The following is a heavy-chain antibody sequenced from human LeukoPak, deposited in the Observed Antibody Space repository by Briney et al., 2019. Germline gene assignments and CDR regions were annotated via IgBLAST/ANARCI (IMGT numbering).Heavy chain of an antibody. CDR2: IYYSGST. J-gene: IGHJ4*02. V-gene: IGHV4-30-4*01. CDR1: GGSISSGDYY. CDR3: ARVSHYVWGSYSVYYFDY. D-gene: IGHD3-16*01. Sequence: SQTLSLTCTVSGGSISSGDYYWSWIRQPPGKGLEWIGYIYYSGSTYYNPSLKSRVTISVDTSKNQFSLKLSSVTAAGTAVYYCARVSHYVWGSYSVYYFDYWGQGTLVTVSS.